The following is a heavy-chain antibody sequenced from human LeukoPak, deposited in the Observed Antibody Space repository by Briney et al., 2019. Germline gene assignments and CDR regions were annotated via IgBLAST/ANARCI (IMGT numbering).Heavy chain of an antibody. CDR3: ARDGSRGYSYGYSDY. V-gene: IGHV3-7*01. CDR2: IKQDGSEK. D-gene: IGHD5-18*01. Sequence: QPGGSLRLSCAASGFTFSSYWMNWVRQAPGKGPEWVANIKQDGSEKYYVDSVKGQFTISRDNAKNSLYLQMNSLRAEDTAVYYCARDGSRGYSYGYSDYWGQGTLVTVSS. J-gene: IGHJ4*02. CDR1: GFTFSSYW.